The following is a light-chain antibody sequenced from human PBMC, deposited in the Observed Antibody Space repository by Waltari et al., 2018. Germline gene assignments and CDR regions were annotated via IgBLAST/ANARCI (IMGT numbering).Light chain of an antibody. CDR3: SSYTNTRIYV. Sequence: QSALTQPASVSGSPGQSITISCTGTTGHVGGSHLVPWYQHHPGQAPKLMIYEVSERPLGVSNRFTGSKSGGTASLTISGLQADDEADYYCSSYTNTRIYVFGTGTKVTVL. CDR1: TGHVGGSHL. CDR2: EVS. V-gene: IGLV2-14*02. J-gene: IGLJ1*01.